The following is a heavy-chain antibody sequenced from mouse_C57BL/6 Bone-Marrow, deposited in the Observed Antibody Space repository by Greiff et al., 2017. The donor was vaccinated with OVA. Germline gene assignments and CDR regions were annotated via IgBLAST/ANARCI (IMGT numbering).Heavy chain of an antibody. Sequence: QVQLQQSGPELVRPGASVKLSCKASGYTFTSYWMHWVKQRPGQGLEWIGNINPSNGGTNYNEKFKSKATLTVDKSSSTAYMQLSSLTSEDSAVYYCATDYDGYWYFDVWGTGTTVTVSS. V-gene: IGHV1-53*01. D-gene: IGHD2-4*01. CDR2: INPSNGGT. CDR3: ATDYDGYWYFDV. CDR1: GYTFTSYW. J-gene: IGHJ1*03.